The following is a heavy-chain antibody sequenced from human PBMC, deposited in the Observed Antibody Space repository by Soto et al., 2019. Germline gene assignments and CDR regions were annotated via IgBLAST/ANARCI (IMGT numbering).Heavy chain of an antibody. Sequence: PGGSLRLSCAASGFTFSSYGMHWVRQAPGKGLEWVAAISYDGSNKYYADSVKGRFTISRDNSKNTLHLQMNSLRAEDTAVYYCAKDLSRPEFYDYWGQGPLVTVSS. D-gene: IGHD6-6*01. CDR1: GFTFSSYG. CDR2: ISYDGSNK. V-gene: IGHV3-30*18. J-gene: IGHJ4*02. CDR3: AKDLSRPEFYDY.